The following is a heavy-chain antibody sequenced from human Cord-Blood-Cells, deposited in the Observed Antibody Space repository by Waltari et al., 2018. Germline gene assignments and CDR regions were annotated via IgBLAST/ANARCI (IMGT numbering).Heavy chain of an antibody. CDR2: ISSSSSYI. CDR3: ARDSSYNWNYDY. J-gene: IGHJ4*02. D-gene: IGHD1-7*01. Sequence: EVQLVESGGGLVKPGGSLRLSCAASGFTFSSYSMNWVRQAPGKGLEWVSSISSSSSYIYYADSVKGRFTISRDNAKNSLYLQMNSLRAEDTAVYYCARDSSYNWNYDYWGQGTLVTVSS. V-gene: IGHV3-21*01. CDR1: GFTFSSYS.